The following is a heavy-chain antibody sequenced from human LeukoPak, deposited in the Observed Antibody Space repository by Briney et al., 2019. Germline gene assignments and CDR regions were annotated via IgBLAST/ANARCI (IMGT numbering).Heavy chain of an antibody. CDR2: INTDGNDA. CDR1: GFTFSSFW. CDR3: ARGGKLEPTALAS. D-gene: IGHD2-2*01. V-gene: IGHV3-74*01. J-gene: IGHJ4*02. Sequence: QPGGSLRLSCAASGFTFSSFWMHWVLQAPGKGLLWVSRINTDGNDAAYADSVKGRFTISRDNAKRTLYLQMKSLRAEDTGVFYCARGGKLEPTALASWGQGTLVTVSS.